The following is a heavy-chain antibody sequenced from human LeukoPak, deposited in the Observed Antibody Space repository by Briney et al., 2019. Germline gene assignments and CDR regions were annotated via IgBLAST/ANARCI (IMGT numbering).Heavy chain of an antibody. CDR3: ARDVWSTSKGNLLRYFDWYHRGNYMDV. CDR2: IKQDGSEK. J-gene: IGHJ6*03. D-gene: IGHD3-9*01. Sequence: PGGSLRLSCAASGFTFSSYWMSWVRQAPGKGLEWVANIKQDGSEKYYVDSVKGRFTISRDNAKNSLYLQKNSLRAEDTAVYYCARDVWSTSKGNLLRYFDWYHRGNYMDVWGKGTTVTVSS. CDR1: GFTFSSYW. V-gene: IGHV3-7*01.